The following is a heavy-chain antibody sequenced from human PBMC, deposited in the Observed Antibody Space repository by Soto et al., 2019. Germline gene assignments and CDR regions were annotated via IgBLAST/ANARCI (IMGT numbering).Heavy chain of an antibody. CDR1: GGSFSGYY. V-gene: IGHV4-34*01. CDR3: ARVQAGSYYYYYGRDV. D-gene: IGHD3-10*01. Sequence: LCLTCAVYGGSFSGYYWSWIRQPPGKGLEWIGEINHSGSTNYNPSLKSRVTISVDTSKNQFSLKLSSVTAADTAVYYCARVQAGSYYYYYGRDVWGQGTTVTVSS. J-gene: IGHJ6*02. CDR2: INHSGST.